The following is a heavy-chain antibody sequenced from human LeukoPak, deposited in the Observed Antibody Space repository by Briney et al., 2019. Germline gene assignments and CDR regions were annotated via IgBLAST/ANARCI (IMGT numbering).Heavy chain of an antibody. CDR1: GYSFTSYC. V-gene: IGHV5-51*01. D-gene: IGHD3-22*01. Sequence: GESLKISCKGSGYSFTSYCIGWVRQMPGKGLEWMGIIYPGDSDTRYSPSFQGQVTISADKSISSAYLQWSSLKASDTAMYYCARSVGYYYDSSGYYMGYYFDYWGQGTLVTVSS. CDR3: ARSVGYYYDSSGYYMGYYFDY. CDR2: IYPGDSDT. J-gene: IGHJ4*02.